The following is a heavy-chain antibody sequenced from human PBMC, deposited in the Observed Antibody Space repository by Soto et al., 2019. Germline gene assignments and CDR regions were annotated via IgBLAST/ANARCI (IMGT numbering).Heavy chain of an antibody. CDR1: GGTFSSYA. CDR3: ARSYYYDSSVYYDRYYYAMDV. J-gene: IGHJ6*02. V-gene: IGHV1-69*12. CDR2: IIPMFATA. D-gene: IGHD3-22*01. Sequence: QVQLVQSGAEVKKPGSSVKVSCKASGGTFSSYAISWVRQAPGQGLEWMGGIIPMFATANYAQKFQGRVTITADESTRTAYMELSSLRSEDTAVYYCARSYYYDSSVYYDRYYYAMDVWGQGTTVTVSS.